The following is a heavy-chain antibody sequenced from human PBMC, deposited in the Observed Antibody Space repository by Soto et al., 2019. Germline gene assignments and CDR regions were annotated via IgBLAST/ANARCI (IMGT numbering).Heavy chain of an antibody. Sequence: GASVKVSCKASGGTFSSYAISWVRQAPGQGLEWMGGIIPIFGTANYAQKFQGRVTITADESTSTAYMELSSLRSEDTAVYYCASGLYYDFWSGYYKYYYYGMDVWGQGTTVTVSS. CDR3: ASGLYYDFWSGYYKYYYYGMDV. CDR2: IIPIFGTA. D-gene: IGHD3-3*01. J-gene: IGHJ6*02. V-gene: IGHV1-69*13. CDR1: GGTFSSYA.